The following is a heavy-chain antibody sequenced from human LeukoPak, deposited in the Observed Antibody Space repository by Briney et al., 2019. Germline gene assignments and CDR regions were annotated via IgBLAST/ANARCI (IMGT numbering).Heavy chain of an antibody. V-gene: IGHV1-2*02. CDR2: INPTSGGT. Sequence: ASVKVSCKASGYTFTGYYMHWVRQAPGQGLEWMGWINPTSGGTNYAQKFQGRVTMTRDTSISTAYMELSRLRSDDTAVSYCASQITVEGIDYWGQGTLVTVSS. D-gene: IGHD4-23*01. CDR1: GYTFTGYY. J-gene: IGHJ4*02. CDR3: ASQITVEGIDY.